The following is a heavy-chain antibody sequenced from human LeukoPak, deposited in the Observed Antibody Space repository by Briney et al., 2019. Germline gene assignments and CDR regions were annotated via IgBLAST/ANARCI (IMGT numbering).Heavy chain of an antibody. CDR3: ARGYDPPPYYYYYGMDV. J-gene: IGHJ6*02. CDR2: INPNSGGT. Sequence: ASVKVSCKASGYTFTGYYMHWVRQAPGQGLGWMGWINPNSGGTNYAQKFQGRVTMTRDTSISTAYMELSRLRSDDTAVYYCARGYDPPPYYYYYGMDVWGQGTTVTVSS. V-gene: IGHV1-2*02. D-gene: IGHD3-3*01. CDR1: GYTFTGYY.